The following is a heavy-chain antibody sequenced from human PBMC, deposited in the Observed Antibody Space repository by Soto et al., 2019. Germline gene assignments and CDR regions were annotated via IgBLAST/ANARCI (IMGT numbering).Heavy chain of an antibody. D-gene: IGHD2-8*02. V-gene: IGHV1-8*01. CDR3: ARNPANTGYFEY. CDR1: GYTFTSYD. CDR2: MNPNTGNT. J-gene: IGHJ4*02. Sequence: QVQLVQSGAEVKKPGASVKVSCKASGYTFTSYDINWVRQAHGQGLEWMGWMNPNTGNTGYAQKFQGRFILTRDTSISTAYMELSSLTSEDTAEYYCARNPANTGYFEYWGQGTLVTVSS.